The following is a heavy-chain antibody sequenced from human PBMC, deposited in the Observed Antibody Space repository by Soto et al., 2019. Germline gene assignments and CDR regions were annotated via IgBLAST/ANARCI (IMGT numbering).Heavy chain of an antibody. V-gene: IGHV3-23*01. D-gene: IGHD6-25*01. CDR1: GFSFSRYA. Sequence: DVKLLESGGGLVQPGGSLRLSCAGSGFSFSRYAMSWIRQTPGTGLVLVAAITNGGGNTYSADSVEGRFTISRDNSKNTLYLEMNSLRAEDRAVYFCAKGSASGSPYYFDFWGQGTLVAVSS. CDR3: AKGSASGSPYYFDF. J-gene: IGHJ4*02. CDR2: ITNGGGNT.